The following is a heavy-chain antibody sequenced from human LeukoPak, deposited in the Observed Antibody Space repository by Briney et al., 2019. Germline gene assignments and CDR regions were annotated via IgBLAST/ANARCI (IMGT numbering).Heavy chain of an antibody. CDR2: IFYDGSKK. D-gene: IGHD2-15*01. Sequence: PGRSLRLSCVASGFTFRNYGMHWIRQAPGKGLEWVSVIFYDGSKKYYADLVKSRFTISRDNSKNVVYLQMDSLRAEDTAFYYCARSLVETAFDWWGQGTLVTVPS. J-gene: IGHJ4*02. CDR3: ARSLVETAFDW. CDR1: GFTFRNYG. V-gene: IGHV3-33*01.